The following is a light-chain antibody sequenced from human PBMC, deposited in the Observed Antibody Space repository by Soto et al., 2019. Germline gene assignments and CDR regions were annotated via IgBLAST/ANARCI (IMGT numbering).Light chain of an antibody. J-gene: IGKJ5*01. CDR2: DAS. V-gene: IGKV1-33*01. Sequence: DIQMTQSPSSLSASVGDRVTITCQASQNINNYVNWYEQKPGRAPKLLIYDASNLEAGVPSRFSGSGSGTHFTFTISSLQTEDIGTYYCQQYDILPITFGRATRLEI. CDR1: QNINNY. CDR3: QQYDILPIT.